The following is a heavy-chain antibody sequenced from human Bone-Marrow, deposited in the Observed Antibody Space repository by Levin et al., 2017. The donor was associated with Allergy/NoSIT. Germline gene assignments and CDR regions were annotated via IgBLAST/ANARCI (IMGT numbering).Heavy chain of an antibody. CDR2: IYPGYSDT. V-gene: IGHV5-51*01. CDR1: GYSFTSYW. J-gene: IGHJ4*02. D-gene: IGHD3-22*01. Sequence: GGSLRLSCKGSGYSFTSYWIGWVRQMPGKGLEWMGIIYPGYSDTRYSPSLQGQVTISADKSTSTAYLQWSSLKASDTAMYYCARRMYYYDSSGYYFYFDYWGQGTLVTVSS. CDR3: ARRMYYYDSSGYYFYFDY.